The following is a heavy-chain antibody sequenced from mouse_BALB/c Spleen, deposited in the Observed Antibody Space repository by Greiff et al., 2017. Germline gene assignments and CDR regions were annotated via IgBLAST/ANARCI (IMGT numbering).Heavy chain of an antibody. CDR1: SYTFTDYA. V-gene: IGHV1-67*01. J-gene: IGHJ3*01. Sequence: VQLQQSGPELVRPGVSVKISCKGSSYTFTDYAMHWVKQSHAKSLEWIGVISTYYGNTNYNQKFKGKATMTVDKSSSTAYMELARLTSEDSAVYYCARSIYDYDSFAYGGQGTLVTVSA. CDR2: ISTYYGNT. D-gene: IGHD2-4*01. CDR3: ARSIYDYDSFAY.